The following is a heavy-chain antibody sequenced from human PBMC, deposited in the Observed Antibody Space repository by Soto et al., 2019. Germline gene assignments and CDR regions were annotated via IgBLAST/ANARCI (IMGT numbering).Heavy chain of an antibody. CDR2: ISYDGSNK. J-gene: IGHJ4*02. V-gene: IGHV3-30-3*01. Sequence: GGSLRLSCAASGFTFSSYAMHWVRQAPGKGLEWVAVISYDGSNKYYADSVKGRFTISRDNSKNTLYLQMNSLRAEDTAVYYCARNPSPTHYYDSSGYYANFDYWGQGTLVTVSS. D-gene: IGHD3-22*01. CDR1: GFTFSSYA. CDR3: ARNPSPTHYYDSSGYYANFDY.